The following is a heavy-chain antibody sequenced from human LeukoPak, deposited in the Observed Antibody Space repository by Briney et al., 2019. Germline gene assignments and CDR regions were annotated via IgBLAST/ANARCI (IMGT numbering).Heavy chain of an antibody. CDR2: IYYSGST. J-gene: IGHJ4*02. V-gene: IGHV4-59*01. D-gene: IGHD6-13*01. CDR1: GGSISSYY. Sequence: PSETLSLTCTVSGGSISSYYWSWIRQPPGKGLEWIGYIYYSGSTNYNPSLKSRVTISVDTSKNQFSLKLSSVTAADTAVYYCARESKEQLRYFDYWGQGTLVTVSS. CDR3: ARESKEQLRYFDY.